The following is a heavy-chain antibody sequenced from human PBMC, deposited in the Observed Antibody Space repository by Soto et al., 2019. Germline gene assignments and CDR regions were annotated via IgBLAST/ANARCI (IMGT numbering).Heavy chain of an antibody. CDR2: IWYDGSNK. V-gene: IGHV3-33*01. Sequence: PVGSLRLSCAASGFTFSSYGMHWVRQAPGKGLEWVAVIWYDGSNKYYADSVKGRFTISRDNSKNTLYLQMNSLRAEDTAVYYCARDGSSFGFDYWGQGTLVTVSS. CDR1: GFTFSSYG. J-gene: IGHJ4*02. D-gene: IGHD6-6*01. CDR3: ARDGSSFGFDY.